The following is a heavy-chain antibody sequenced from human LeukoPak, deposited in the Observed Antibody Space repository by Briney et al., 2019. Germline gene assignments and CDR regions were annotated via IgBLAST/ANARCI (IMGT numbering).Heavy chain of an antibody. D-gene: IGHD2-2*01. Sequence: PGGSLRLSCAASGFTVSSNYMSWVRQAPGKGLEWVSVIYSGGSTYYTDSVIYRFAISRDNSKNTLYLQMNSLRAGDTAVYYCARVVVLPAAYFDYWGQGTLVTVSS. J-gene: IGHJ4*02. CDR1: GFTVSSNY. CDR3: ARVVVLPAAYFDY. CDR2: IYSGGST. V-gene: IGHV3-66*01.